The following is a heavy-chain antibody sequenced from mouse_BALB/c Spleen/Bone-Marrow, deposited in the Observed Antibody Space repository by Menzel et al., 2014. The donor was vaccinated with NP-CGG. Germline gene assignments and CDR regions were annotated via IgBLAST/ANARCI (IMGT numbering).Heavy chain of an antibody. J-gene: IGHJ3*01. D-gene: IGHD2-3*01. CDR2: IRNKPNGYTT. CDR3: ARDEGLLRFAY. Sequence: EVKLVESGGGLVQPGGSLRLSCATSGFTFTDYYMSWVRQPPGKALEWLGFIRNKPNGYTTEYSASVKGRFTISRDNSQSILYLQMNTLRAEDSATYYCARDEGLLRFAYLGQGTLVTVSA. CDR1: GFTFTDYY. V-gene: IGHV7-3*02.